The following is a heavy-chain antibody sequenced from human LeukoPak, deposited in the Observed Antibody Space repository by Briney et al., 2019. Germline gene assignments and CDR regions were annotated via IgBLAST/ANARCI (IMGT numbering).Heavy chain of an antibody. CDR3: ARDNRYSSFDY. Sequence: SETMSLTCTVSGGSISSYYWSWIRQPPGKGLEWIGYFYYSGSTNYNPSLRSRVTISVDTSKNQFSLKLSSATAADTAVYYCARDNRYSSFDYWGQGTLVTVSS. J-gene: IGHJ4*02. D-gene: IGHD5-18*01. CDR1: GGSISSYY. V-gene: IGHV4-59*01. CDR2: FYYSGST.